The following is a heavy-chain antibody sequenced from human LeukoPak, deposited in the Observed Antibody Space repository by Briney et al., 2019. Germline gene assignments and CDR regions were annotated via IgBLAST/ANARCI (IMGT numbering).Heavy chain of an antibody. J-gene: IGHJ4*02. CDR2: ISAYNGNT. CDR3: ARVSRQWRPFDY. V-gene: IGHV1-18*01. CDR1: GYTSTSYG. D-gene: IGHD6-19*01. Sequence: ASVKVSCKASGYTSTSYGISWVRQAPGQGLEWMGWISAYNGNTNYAQKLQGRVTMTTDTSTSTAYMELRSLRSDDTAVYYCARVSRQWRPFDYWGQGTLVTVSS.